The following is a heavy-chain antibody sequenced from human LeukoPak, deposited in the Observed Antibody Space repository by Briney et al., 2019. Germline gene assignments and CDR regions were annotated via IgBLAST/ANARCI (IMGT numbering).Heavy chain of an antibody. CDR3: VKDPHSSGRYYFDY. CDR1: GFTFSNYA. J-gene: IGHJ4*02. D-gene: IGHD6-19*01. V-gene: IGHV3-64*05. CDR2: ISSNGGRT. Sequence: AGGSLRLSCSVSGFTFSNYAMHWVRQAPRKGLEYVSGISSNGGRTYYADPVKGRFTISRDNSKNTMYVQMSTLRVEDTAVYYCVKDPHSSGRYYFDYWGQGTLVTVSS.